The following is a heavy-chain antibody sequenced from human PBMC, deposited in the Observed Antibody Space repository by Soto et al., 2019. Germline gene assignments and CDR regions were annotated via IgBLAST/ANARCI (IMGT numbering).Heavy chain of an antibody. CDR1: GFTFISSA. J-gene: IGHJ6*02. CDR2: IVVGSGHT. V-gene: IGHV1-58*02. CDR3: AAASSTSGGYYGMDV. D-gene: IGHD2-2*01. Sequence: QMQLVQSGPEVKKPGTSVKVSCKTSGFTFISSAMRWVRQARGQRLEWIGWIVVGSGHTNYAQKFQERVTITRDMSTTTAYMELSSLRSEDTAVYYCAAASSTSGGYYGMDVWGQGTTVTVSS.